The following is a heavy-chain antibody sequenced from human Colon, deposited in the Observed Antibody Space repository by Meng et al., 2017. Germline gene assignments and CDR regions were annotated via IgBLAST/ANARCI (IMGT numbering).Heavy chain of an antibody. Sequence: QVQLQQWGAGLLKPSEALSLTCAVFGGSFSGYYWSWIRQPPGKGLEWIGEIPHRGSSAYNPSLKSRVSMSIDKSKNQFSLKLTSVTAADTAVYHCLRGSGGSVWGQGTLVTV. CDR2: IPHRGSS. J-gene: IGHJ1*01. V-gene: IGHV4-34*01. CDR3: LRGSGGSV. CDR1: GGSFSGYY. D-gene: IGHD3-10*01.